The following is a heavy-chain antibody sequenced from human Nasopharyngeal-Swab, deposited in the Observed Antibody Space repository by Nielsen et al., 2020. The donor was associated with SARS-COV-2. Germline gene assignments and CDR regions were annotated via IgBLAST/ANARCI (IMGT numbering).Heavy chain of an antibody. CDR3: ARHASHIVLMVYAMGWFDP. CDR1: GGFISRSSYY. CDR2: IYYSGST. J-gene: IGHJ5*02. D-gene: IGHD2-8*01. V-gene: IGHV4-39*01. Sequence: SETLSLTCTVSGGFISRSSYYWGWIRQPPGKGLEWIGSIYYSGSTYYNPSLKSRVTISVDTSKNQFSLKLSSVTAADTAVYYCARHASHIVLMVYAMGWFDPWGQGTLVTVSS.